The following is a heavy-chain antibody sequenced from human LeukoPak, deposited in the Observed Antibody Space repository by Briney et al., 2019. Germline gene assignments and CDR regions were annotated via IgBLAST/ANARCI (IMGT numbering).Heavy chain of an antibody. V-gene: IGHV4-34*01. CDR1: GGSFSGYY. CDR3: ARTIAAAGTYYFDY. CDR2: INHSGST. D-gene: IGHD6-13*01. J-gene: IGHJ4*02. Sequence: PSETLSLTCAVYGGSFSGYYWSLIRQPPGKGLEWIGEINHSGSTNYNPSLKSRVTISVDTSKNQFSLKLSSVTAADTAVYYCARTIAAAGTYYFDYWGQGTLVTVSS.